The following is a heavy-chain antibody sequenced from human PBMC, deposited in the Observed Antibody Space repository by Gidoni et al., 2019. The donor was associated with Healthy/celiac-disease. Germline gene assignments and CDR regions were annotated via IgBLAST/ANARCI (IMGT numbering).Heavy chain of an antibody. Sequence: EVQLVESGGGLVKPGGSLRLSCAASGFTFSTPWMSWVRQAPGKGLEWVGRIKSKTDGGTTDYAAPVKGRFTISRDDSKNTLYLQMNSLKTEDTAVYYCTTDKHVLRFLEWLPYYYYGMDVWGQGTTVTVSS. J-gene: IGHJ6*02. CDR1: GFTFSTPW. CDR2: IKSKTDGGTT. D-gene: IGHD3-3*01. V-gene: IGHV3-15*01. CDR3: TTDKHVLRFLEWLPYYYYGMDV.